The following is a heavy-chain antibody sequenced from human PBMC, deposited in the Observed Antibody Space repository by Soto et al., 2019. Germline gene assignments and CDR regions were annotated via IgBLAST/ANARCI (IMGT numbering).Heavy chain of an antibody. CDR3: ARDSYSSLFDS. Sequence: EVQLVESGGGLVKPGGSLRLSCVASGFTLSSFSMSWIRQTPGKGLEWVSSITTGNDYISYADSVKGRFTISRDNAKNSLFLQMNSLKADDTDLYFCARDSYSSLFDSWGQGTLVTVSS. J-gene: IGHJ5*01. CDR1: GFTLSSFS. D-gene: IGHD6-19*01. V-gene: IGHV3-21*02. CDR2: ITTGNDYI.